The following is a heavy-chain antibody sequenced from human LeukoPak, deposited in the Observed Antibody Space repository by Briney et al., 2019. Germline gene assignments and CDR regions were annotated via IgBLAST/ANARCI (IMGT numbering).Heavy chain of an antibody. CDR3: ARRLYGVADY. Sequence: GGSLRLSCLVSGFTFSNDEMNWVRQAPGKGLEWVSYISSTGRTMYYADSVRGRFTISRDNAKKSLYLPMKSLRTEDTAVYYCARRLYGVADYWGQGTLVTVSS. V-gene: IGHV3-48*03. CDR2: ISSTGRTM. D-gene: IGHD4-17*01. CDR1: GFTFSNDE. J-gene: IGHJ4*02.